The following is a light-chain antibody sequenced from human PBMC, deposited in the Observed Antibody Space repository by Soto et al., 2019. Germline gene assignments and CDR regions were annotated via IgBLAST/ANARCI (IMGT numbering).Light chain of an antibody. V-gene: IGKV3-11*01. CDR1: QSVSSY. Sequence: EIVLTQSPATLSLSPGERATLSCRASQSVSSYSAWYQQKPGQAPRLLIYDASNRATGIPARFSGSGSGTDFTLTISSLEAEDFAVYYCQQRSNWPPYTFGQGTKLEIK. CDR2: DAS. J-gene: IGKJ2*01. CDR3: QQRSNWPPYT.